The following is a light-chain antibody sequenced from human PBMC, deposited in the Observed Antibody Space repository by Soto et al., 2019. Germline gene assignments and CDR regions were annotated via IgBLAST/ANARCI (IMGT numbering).Light chain of an antibody. J-gene: IGLJ1*01. Sequence: QSVLTQPPSASGSPGQSVTISCTGTSSDVGGYHYVSWYQQHPGKAPKLMIYEVSKRPSGVPDRFSGSKSGNTASLTVSGLQAEDEADYYCSSYAGSNTDVFGTGTQLTVL. CDR2: EVS. CDR1: SSDVGGYHY. CDR3: SSYAGSNTDV. V-gene: IGLV2-8*01.